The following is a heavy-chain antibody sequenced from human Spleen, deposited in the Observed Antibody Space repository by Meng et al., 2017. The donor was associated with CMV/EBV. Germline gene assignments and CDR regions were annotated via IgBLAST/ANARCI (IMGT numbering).Heavy chain of an antibody. J-gene: IGHJ4*02. CDR2: IGATAGGT. CDR3: AKYSAVGERLYYFDY. V-gene: IGHV3-23*01. CDR1: GFTFSSYW. Sequence: LSLTCAASGFTFSSYWMHWVRQAPGKGLVWVSRIGATAGGTYYADSVKGRFTISRDNAKNTLYLQMNSLRAEDTAVYYCAKYSAVGERLYYFDYWGQGTLVTVSS. D-gene: IGHD2-21*01.